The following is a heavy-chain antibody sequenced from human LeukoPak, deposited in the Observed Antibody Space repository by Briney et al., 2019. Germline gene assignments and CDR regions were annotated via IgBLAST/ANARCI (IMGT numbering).Heavy chain of an antibody. CDR2: ISGSGGST. V-gene: IGHV3-23*01. J-gene: IGHJ4*02. CDR1: GFTFSSYG. D-gene: IGHD3-9*01. CDR3: AKKVSSDKYYDTLTGYYQRGFDY. Sequence: GGSLRLSCAASGFTFSSYGMSWVRQAPGKGLEWVSAISGSGGSTYYADSVKGRFTISRDNSKNTLYLQMNSLRAEDTAVYYCAKKVSSDKYYDTLTGYYQRGFDYWGQGTLVIVSS.